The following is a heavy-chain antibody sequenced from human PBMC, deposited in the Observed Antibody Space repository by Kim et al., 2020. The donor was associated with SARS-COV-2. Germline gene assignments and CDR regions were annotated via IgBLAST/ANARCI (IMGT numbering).Heavy chain of an antibody. Sequence: GGSLRLSCAASGFSFNSYAIHWVRQAPGKGLEWVAVISYDGNNKYYADSVKGRFTLSRDNPKNTLYLQMNSLRAEDTAVYYCARGLRITSMVRGLITHWYFDLWGRGTLVTVSS. V-gene: IGHV3-30-3*01. CDR2: ISYDGNNK. D-gene: IGHD3-10*01. CDR3: ARGLRITSMVRGLITHWYFDL. J-gene: IGHJ2*01. CDR1: GFSFNSYA.